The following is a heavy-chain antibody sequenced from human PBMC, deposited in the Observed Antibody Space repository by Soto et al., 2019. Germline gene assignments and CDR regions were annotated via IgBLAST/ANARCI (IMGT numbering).Heavy chain of an antibody. Sequence: SXKVSFKASGYSXTDHYMDLVRQAPGQGLEWMGWINPNSCGTKSAQQFQGSVTMTRDKSISTAYMELSRLRFDDTAVYYCARGKEIPDYWNFDLWGRGTLVTVSS. CDR2: INPNSCGT. CDR1: GYSXTDHY. J-gene: IGHJ2*01. CDR3: ARGKEIPDYWNFDL. D-gene: IGHD2-2*02. V-gene: IGHV1-2*02.